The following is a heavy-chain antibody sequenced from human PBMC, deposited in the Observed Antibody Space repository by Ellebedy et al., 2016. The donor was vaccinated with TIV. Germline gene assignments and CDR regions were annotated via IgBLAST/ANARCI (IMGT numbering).Heavy chain of an antibody. D-gene: IGHD3-22*01. J-gene: IGHJ4*02. V-gene: IGHV1-69*13. Sequence: AASVKVSCKASGGTFSSYAISWVRQAPGQGLEWMGGIIPIFGTANYAQKFQGRVTITADASTSTAYMELSSLRSEDTAVYYCARDYDSSGYSFDYWGQGTLVTVSA. CDR1: GGTFSSYA. CDR2: IIPIFGTA. CDR3: ARDYDSSGYSFDY.